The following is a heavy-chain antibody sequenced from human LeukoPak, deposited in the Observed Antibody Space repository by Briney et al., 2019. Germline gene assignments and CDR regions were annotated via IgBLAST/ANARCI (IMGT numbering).Heavy chain of an antibody. Sequence: SVKVPCKASGGTFSSYAISWVRQAPGQGLEWMGRIIPIFGTANYAQKFQGRVTITTDESTSTAYMELSSLRSEDTAVYYCARETGGPETYYYYYMDVWGKGTTVTVSS. CDR3: ARETGGPETYYYYYMDV. V-gene: IGHV1-69*05. J-gene: IGHJ6*03. CDR2: IIPIFGTA. CDR1: GGTFSSYA. D-gene: IGHD4-23*01.